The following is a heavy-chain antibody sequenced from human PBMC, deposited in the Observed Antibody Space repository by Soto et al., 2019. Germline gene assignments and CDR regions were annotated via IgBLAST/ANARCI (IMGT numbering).Heavy chain of an antibody. CDR2: ISYDGSNK. J-gene: IGHJ4*02. V-gene: IGHV3-33*01. CDR3: AGGKYYFDY. CDR1: GFTFNNYG. Sequence: QVHLVESGGGVVQPGRSLRLSCAASGFTFNNYGMHWARQAAGKGLEWVAFISYDGSNKYYPDSVKGRFTISRDNSKNTLYLHMNSLRAEDTAMYYCAGGKYYFDYCGQGFLVTVSS. D-gene: IGHD1-26*01.